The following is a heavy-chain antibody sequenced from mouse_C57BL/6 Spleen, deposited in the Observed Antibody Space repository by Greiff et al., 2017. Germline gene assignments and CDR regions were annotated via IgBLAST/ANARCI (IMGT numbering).Heavy chain of an antibody. J-gene: IGHJ3*01. CDR2: ISSGSSTI. Sequence: DVHLVESGGGLVKPGGSLKLSCAASGFTFSDYGMHWVRQAPEKGLEWVAYISSGSSTIYYADTVKGRFTISRDNAKNTLFLQMTSLRSEDTAMYYCARPGVTTRAWFAYWGQGTLVTVSA. D-gene: IGHD2-2*01. V-gene: IGHV5-17*01. CDR1: GFTFSDYG. CDR3: ARPGVTTRAWFAY.